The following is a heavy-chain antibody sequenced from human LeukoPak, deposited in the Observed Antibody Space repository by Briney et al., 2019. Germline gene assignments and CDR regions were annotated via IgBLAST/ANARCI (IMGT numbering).Heavy chain of an antibody. CDR1: GYTFTSYA. Sequence: GASVKVSCKASGYTFTSYAMHWVRQAPGQRLERMGWINAGNGNTKYSQKFQGRVTITRDTSASTAYMELSSLRSEDTAVYYCASNLYYDFWSGYFHYYGMDVWGQGTTVTVSS. V-gene: IGHV1-3*01. D-gene: IGHD3-3*01. CDR2: INAGNGNT. CDR3: ASNLYYDFWSGYFHYYGMDV. J-gene: IGHJ6*02.